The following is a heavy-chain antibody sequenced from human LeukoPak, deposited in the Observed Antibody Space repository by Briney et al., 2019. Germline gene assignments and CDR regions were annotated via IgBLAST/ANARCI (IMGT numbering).Heavy chain of an antibody. J-gene: IGHJ4*02. V-gene: IGHV3-23*01. Sequence: GGSLRLSCAASGFTFSSHAMHWVRQAPGKGLEWASGISGSGDVKWYADSVKGRFIISRDNSKNTLYLQMNSLRAEDTAVYYCAQDGASIRFDNWGQGTLVTVSS. D-gene: IGHD3-16*01. CDR3: AQDGASIRFDN. CDR2: ISGSGDVK. CDR1: GFTFSSHA.